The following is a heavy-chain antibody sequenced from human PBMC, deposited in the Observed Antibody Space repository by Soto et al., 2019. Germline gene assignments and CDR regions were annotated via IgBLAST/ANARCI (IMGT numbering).Heavy chain of an antibody. J-gene: IGHJ4*02. D-gene: IGHD6-19*01. CDR1: GFTFSSDS. Sequence: EVQLVESGGGLVQPGGSLRLSCAASGFTFSSDSMNWVRQAPGKGLEWVSYISSSSSTIYYADSVKGRFTISRDNAKNSLYLQMNSQRAEDTALYYCARESSSGWLDYWGQGTLVTVS. V-gene: IGHV3-48*01. CDR3: ARESSSGWLDY. CDR2: ISSSSSTI.